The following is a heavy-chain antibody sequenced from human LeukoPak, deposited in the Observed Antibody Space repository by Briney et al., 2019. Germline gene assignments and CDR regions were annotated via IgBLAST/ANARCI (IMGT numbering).Heavy chain of an antibody. CDR2: IYYSGST. V-gene: IGHV4-59*11. CDR3: ARSPRGARPTHYYFDY. Sequence: PSETLSLTCTVPGGSISSHYWSWIRQPPGKGLEWIGYIYYSGSTNYNPSLKSRVTISVDTSKNQFSLKLSSVTAADTAVYYCARSPRGARPTHYYFDYWGQGTLVTVSS. D-gene: IGHD6-6*01. J-gene: IGHJ4*02. CDR1: GGSISSHY.